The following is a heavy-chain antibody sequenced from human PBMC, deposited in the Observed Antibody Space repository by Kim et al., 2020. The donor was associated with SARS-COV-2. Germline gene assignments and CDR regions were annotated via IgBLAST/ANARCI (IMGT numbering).Heavy chain of an antibody. J-gene: IGHJ6*02. CDR2: IYPGDSDT. D-gene: IGHD3-22*01. Sequence: GESLKISCKGSGYSFTSYWIGWVRQMPGKGLEWMGIIYPGDSDTRYSPSFQGQVTISADKSISTAYLQWSSLKASDTAMYYFARGYYYSSGYYLGYYYYGRDVWGQGTRVTVSS. V-gene: IGHV5-51*01. CDR1: GYSFTSYW. CDR3: ARGYYYSSGYYLGYYYYGRDV.